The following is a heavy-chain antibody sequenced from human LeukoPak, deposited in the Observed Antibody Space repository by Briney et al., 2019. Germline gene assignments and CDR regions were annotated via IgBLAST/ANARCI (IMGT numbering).Heavy chain of an antibody. J-gene: IGHJ6*04. V-gene: IGHV3-30*03. CDR1: GFTFSSYG. CDR3: ARAAMDV. CDR2: ISYDGSHE. Sequence: TGGSLRLSCAASGFTFSSYGMHWVRQAPGKGLEWVAVISYDGSHEYYTDSVKGRFTISRDNSKNTLFLQMNSLRAEDTAVYYCARAAMDVWGKGTTVTVSS.